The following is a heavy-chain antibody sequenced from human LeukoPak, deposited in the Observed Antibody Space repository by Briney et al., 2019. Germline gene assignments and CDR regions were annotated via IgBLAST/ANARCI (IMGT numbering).Heavy chain of an antibody. J-gene: IGHJ4*02. Sequence: GSLRLSCAASGFTFSSYAMSWVRQAPGKGLEWVSAISGSGGSTYYADSVKGRFTISRDNSKNTLYLQMNSLRAEDTAVYYCAKDQDAWWLRGYFAYWGQGTLVSVSS. CDR3: AKDQDAWWLRGYFAY. V-gene: IGHV3-23*01. CDR1: GFTFSSYA. CDR2: ISGSGGST. D-gene: IGHD5-12*01.